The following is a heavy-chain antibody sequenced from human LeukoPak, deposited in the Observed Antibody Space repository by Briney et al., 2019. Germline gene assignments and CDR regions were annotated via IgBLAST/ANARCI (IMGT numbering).Heavy chain of an antibody. J-gene: IGHJ4*02. V-gene: IGHV3-66*01. CDR3: ARWVGATDYMFDY. CDR1: GFTVSSNY. CDR2: IYSGGST. D-gene: IGHD1-26*01. Sequence: GGSLRLSCAASGFTVSSNYMSWVRQAPGKGLEWVSVIYSGGSTYYADSVKGRFTISRDNSKNTLYLQMNSLRAEDTAVYYCARWVGATDYMFDYWGQGTLVTVSS.